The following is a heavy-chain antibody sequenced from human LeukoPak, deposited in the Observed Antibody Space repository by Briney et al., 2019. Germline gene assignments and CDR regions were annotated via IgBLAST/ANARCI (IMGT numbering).Heavy chain of an antibody. V-gene: IGHV3-23*01. CDR1: GFTVNSHF. CDR3: ARGRGSWYGVYFDY. Sequence: GGSLRLSCAASGFTVNSHFMSWVRQPPGKGLEWVSAISGSGGSTYYADSVKGRFTISRDNSKNTLYLQMNSLRAEDTAVYYCARGRGSWYGVYFDYWGQGTLVTVSS. CDR2: ISGSGGST. J-gene: IGHJ4*02. D-gene: IGHD6-13*01.